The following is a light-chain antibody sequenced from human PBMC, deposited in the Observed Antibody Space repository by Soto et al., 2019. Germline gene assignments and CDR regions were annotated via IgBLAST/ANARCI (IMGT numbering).Light chain of an antibody. CDR3: GSWDSSLSAYV. CDR1: SSNIGGNS. CDR2: DDN. V-gene: IGLV1-51*01. J-gene: IGLJ1*01. Sequence: QSVLTQPPSASGTPGQRVTISCSGSSSNIGGNSVSWYQQLPGTAPKLLIYDDNKRPSGIPDRFSGSKSGTSATLGITGFQTGDEADHYCGSWDSSLSAYVVGTGTKVTVL.